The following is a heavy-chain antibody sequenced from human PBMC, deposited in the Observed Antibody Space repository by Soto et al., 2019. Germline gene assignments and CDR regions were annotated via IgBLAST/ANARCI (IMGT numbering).Heavy chain of an antibody. Sequence: GGSLRLSCAASGFTFSSYAMSWLRQAPGKGLEWVSAISGSGYTTYYADSVRGRFTISRDSSKNTLYLQMSTLRAEDTAVYYCAKASYNGSGTYYPNFDCWGQGTLVTVSS. D-gene: IGHD3-10*01. J-gene: IGHJ4*02. CDR3: AKASYNGSGTYYPNFDC. V-gene: IGHV3-23*01. CDR2: ISGSGYTT. CDR1: GFTFSSYA.